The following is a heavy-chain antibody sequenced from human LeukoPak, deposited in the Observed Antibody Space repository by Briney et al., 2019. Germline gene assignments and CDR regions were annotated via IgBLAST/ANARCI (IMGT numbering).Heavy chain of an antibody. CDR3: AREERILGYCSGGSCYPVNLVDY. J-gene: IGHJ4*02. V-gene: IGHV1-69*05. CDR2: IIPIFGTA. Sequence: SVKVSCKASGGTFSSYAISWVRQAPGQGLEWMGGIIPIFGTANYAQKFQGRVTMTRDTSISTAYMELSRLRSDDTAVYYCAREERILGYCSGGSCYPVNLVDYWGQGTLVTVSS. CDR1: GGTFSSYA. D-gene: IGHD2-15*01.